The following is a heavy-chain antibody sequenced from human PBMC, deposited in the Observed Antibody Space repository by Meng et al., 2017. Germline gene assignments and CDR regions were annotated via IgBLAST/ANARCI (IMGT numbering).Heavy chain of an antibody. CDR2: IYSGGST. Sequence: EVQRGETGGGLIQPGGSLRLSCAASGFTVSSNYMSWVRQAPGKGLEWVSVIYSGGSTYYADSVKGRFTISRDNSKNTLYLQMNSLRAEDTAVYYCARAVTRYYFDYWGQGTLVTVSS. CDR3: ARAVTRYYFDY. V-gene: IGHV3-53*02. D-gene: IGHD4-17*01. J-gene: IGHJ4*02. CDR1: GFTVSSNY.